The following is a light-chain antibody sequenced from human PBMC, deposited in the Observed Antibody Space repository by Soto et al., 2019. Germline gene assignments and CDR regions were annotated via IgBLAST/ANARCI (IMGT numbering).Light chain of an antibody. V-gene: IGLV2-11*01. CDR3: CSYAGSYTYV. CDR2: DVS. J-gene: IGLJ1*01. Sequence: LTQPRSVSGSPGQSVTISCTGTSSDVGGYNYVSWYQQHPGKAPKLMIYDVSKRPSGVPDRFSGSKSGNTASLTISGLQAEDEADYYCCSYAGSYTYVFGTGTKVTV. CDR1: SSDVGGYNY.